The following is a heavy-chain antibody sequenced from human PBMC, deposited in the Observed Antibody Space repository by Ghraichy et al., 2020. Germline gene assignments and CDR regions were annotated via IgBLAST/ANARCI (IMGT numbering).Heavy chain of an antibody. CDR2: IWYDGSNK. J-gene: IGHJ5*02. CDR3: ARESCSSTSCYTEFVGFDP. Sequence: LSLTCAASGFTFSSYGMHWVRQAPGKGLEWVAVIWYDGSNKYYADSVKGRFTISRDNSKNTLYLQMNSLRAEDTAVYYCARESCSSTSCYTEFVGFDPWGQGTLVTVSS. V-gene: IGHV3-33*01. D-gene: IGHD2-2*02. CDR1: GFTFSSYG.